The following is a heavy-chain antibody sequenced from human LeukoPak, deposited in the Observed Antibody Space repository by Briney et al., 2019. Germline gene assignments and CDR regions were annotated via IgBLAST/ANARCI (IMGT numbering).Heavy chain of an antibody. Sequence: ASVKVSCKASGYTFIGSYMHWVRQAPGQGLEWMGWINPNSGDTNYAQKFQGRVTMTRDTSISTAYMELSRLRSDDTAVYYCARDYYDSSGYYLPLDYWGQGTLVTVSS. CDR3: ARDYYDSSGYYLPLDY. J-gene: IGHJ4*02. CDR2: INPNSGDT. D-gene: IGHD3-22*01. CDR1: GYTFIGSY. V-gene: IGHV1-2*02.